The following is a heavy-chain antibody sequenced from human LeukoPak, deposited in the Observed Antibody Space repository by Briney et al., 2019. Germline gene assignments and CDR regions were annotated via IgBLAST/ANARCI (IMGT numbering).Heavy chain of an antibody. Sequence: QSGGSLRLSCAASGFTFSSYGMSWVRQAPGKGLEWVSTIDENGGSTYYADSVKGRFTISRDNSKNTLFLEMNSLRAEDTAVYYCAKVRSSSWFQYNWFDPWGQGTLVTVSS. CDR3: AKVRSSSWFQYNWFDP. V-gene: IGHV3-23*01. J-gene: IGHJ5*02. D-gene: IGHD6-13*01. CDR2: IDENGGST. CDR1: GFTFSSYG.